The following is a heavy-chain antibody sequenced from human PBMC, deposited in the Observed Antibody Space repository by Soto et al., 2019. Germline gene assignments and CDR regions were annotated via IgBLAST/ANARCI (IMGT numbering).Heavy chain of an antibody. Sequence: QVQLVESGGFVVQPGRSLRLSCAGSGFTFSNYDMHWVRQAPGKGLEWVAAVLYDGSSAYYADSVKGRFTISRDNSQNTMYLQMNNLRADDTAVYYCARVRKSGPTGGGLDWGQGNMVTVSS. CDR1: GFTFSNYD. D-gene: IGHD3-10*01. J-gene: IGHJ4*02. CDR2: VLYDGSSA. V-gene: IGHV3-33*01. CDR3: ARVRKSGPTGGGLD.